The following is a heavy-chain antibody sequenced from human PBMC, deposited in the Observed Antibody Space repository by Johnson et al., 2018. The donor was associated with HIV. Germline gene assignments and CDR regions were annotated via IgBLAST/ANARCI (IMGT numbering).Heavy chain of an antibody. CDR3: ARDGRGLDAFDI. CDR2: ISYDGSKS. D-gene: IGHD3/OR15-3a*01. Sequence: QVQVLESGGGVVQPGRSLRLFCAVSAMHWVRQAPGEGLARVAVISYDGSKSYYADSVRGRFTISRDNSKNTLYLQVNGLRVEDTAVFYCARDGRGLDAFDIWGQGTMVTVSS. J-gene: IGHJ3*02. CDR1: A. V-gene: IGHV3-30*04.